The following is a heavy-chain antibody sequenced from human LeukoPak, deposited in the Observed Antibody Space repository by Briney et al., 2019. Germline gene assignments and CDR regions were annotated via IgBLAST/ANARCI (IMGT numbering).Heavy chain of an antibody. D-gene: IGHD3-10*01. J-gene: IGHJ4*02. CDR2: ISGSGGST. CDR1: GFTFSSYA. CDR3: ARDRGIIMVRGYFDY. Sequence: GGSLRLSCAASGFTFSSYAMSWVRQAPGKGLEWVSAISGSGGSTYYADSVKGRFTISRDNSKNTLYLQMNSLRAEDTAVYYCARDRGIIMVRGYFDYWGQGTLVTVSS. V-gene: IGHV3-23*01.